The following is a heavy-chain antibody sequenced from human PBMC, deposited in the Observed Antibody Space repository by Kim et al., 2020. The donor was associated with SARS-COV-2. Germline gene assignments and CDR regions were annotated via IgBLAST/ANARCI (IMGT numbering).Heavy chain of an antibody. D-gene: IGHD3-10*01. CDR3: ARGEFGEFTPFDY. Sequence: GGSLRLSCAASGFTFSSYGMHWVRQAPGKGLEWVAVIWYDGSNKYYADSVKGRFTISRDNSKNTLYLQMNSLRAEDTAVYYCARGEFGEFTPFDYWGQGTLVTVSS. CDR1: GFTFSSYG. CDR2: IWYDGSNK. J-gene: IGHJ4*02. V-gene: IGHV3-33*01.